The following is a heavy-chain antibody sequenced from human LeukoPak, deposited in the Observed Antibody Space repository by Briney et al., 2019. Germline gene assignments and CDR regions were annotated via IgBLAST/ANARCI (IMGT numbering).Heavy chain of an antibody. V-gene: IGHV4-39*01. CDR3: ARLKYSSGWAGAFDI. CDR1: GGSISDTIYY. Sequence: SETLSLTCTFSGGSISDTIYYWGWIRQPPGKGLEWIGSIYYSGSTYYNPSLKSRVTISGDTSKNQFSLKLTSVTAADTAVYYCARLKYSSGWAGAFDIWGQGTMVTVSS. D-gene: IGHD6-19*01. J-gene: IGHJ3*02. CDR2: IYYSGST.